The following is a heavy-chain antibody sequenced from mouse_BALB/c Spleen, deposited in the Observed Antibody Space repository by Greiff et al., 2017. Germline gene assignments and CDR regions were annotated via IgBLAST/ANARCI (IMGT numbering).Heavy chain of an antibody. J-gene: IGHJ4*01. CDR3: ARRGLRRPPYYAMDY. CDR1: GYSITSDYA. Sequence: EVKLMESGPGLVKPSQSLSLTCTVTGYSITSDYAWNWIRQFPGNKLEWMGYISYSGSTSYNPSLKSRISITRDTSKNQFFLQLNSVTTEDTATYYCARRGLRRPPYYAMDYWGQGTSVTVSS. D-gene: IGHD2-2*01. V-gene: IGHV3-2*02. CDR2: ISYSGST.